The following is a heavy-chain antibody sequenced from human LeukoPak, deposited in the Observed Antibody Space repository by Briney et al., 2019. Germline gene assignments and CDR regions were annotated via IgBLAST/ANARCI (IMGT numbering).Heavy chain of an antibody. CDR2: INTDGSST. D-gene: IGHD2-15*01. J-gene: IGHJ4*02. V-gene: IGHV3-74*01. CDR1: GFTFSTYW. CDR3: ARDQGGPDH. Sequence: GGSLRLSCAASGFTFSTYWMHWVRHAPGQGLVWVPRINTDGSSTRYADSVKGRFTISRDDAKNTVYLQMHSLRVEDTAVYYCARDQGGPDHWGQGTLVTVSS.